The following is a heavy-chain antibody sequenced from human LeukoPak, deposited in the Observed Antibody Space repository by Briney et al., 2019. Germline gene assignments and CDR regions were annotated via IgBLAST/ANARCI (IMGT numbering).Heavy chain of an antibody. V-gene: IGHV3-21*01. CDR1: GFTFSSYS. J-gene: IGHJ5*02. CDR3: ARGRWYTGYNWFDP. D-gene: IGHD6-13*01. Sequence: GGSLRLSCAASGFTFSSYSMNWVRQAPGKGLEWVSSISSSSSYIYYADSVKGRFTISRDNAKNSLYLQMNSLRAEDTAVYYCARGRWYTGYNWFDPWGQGTLVTVSS. CDR2: ISSSSSYI.